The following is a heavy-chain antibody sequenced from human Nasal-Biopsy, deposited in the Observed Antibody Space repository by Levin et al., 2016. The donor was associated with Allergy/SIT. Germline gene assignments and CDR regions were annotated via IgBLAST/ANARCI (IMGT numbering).Heavy chain of an antibody. CDR2: IFSNDEK. J-gene: IGHJ6*02. CDR1: GFSLSDVRAG. CDR3: ARIVSGAHASSDALDV. V-gene: IGHV2-26*01. D-gene: IGHD3-10*01. Sequence: SGPTLVKPTGTLTLACTVSGFSLSDVRAGVSWIRQPPGKALEWLAHIFSNDEKSYSTSLKSRLNISKDTSKRQVVLSMNNMEPVDTGTYYCARIVSGAHASSDALDVWGQGTTVTVSS.